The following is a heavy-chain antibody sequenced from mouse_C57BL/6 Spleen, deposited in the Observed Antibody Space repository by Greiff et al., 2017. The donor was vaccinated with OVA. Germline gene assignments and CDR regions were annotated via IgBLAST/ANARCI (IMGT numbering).Heavy chain of an antibody. J-gene: IGHJ1*03. V-gene: IGHV1-69*01. CDR2: IDPSDSYT. Sequence: VQLKQPGAELVMPGASVKLSCKASGYTFTSYWMHWVKQRPGQGLEWIGEIDPSDSYTNYNQKFKGKSTLTVDKSSSTAYMQLSSLTSEDSAVYYCAEVYYGSSGYFDVWGTGTTVTVSS. D-gene: IGHD1-1*01. CDR3: AEVYYGSSGYFDV. CDR1: GYTFTSYW.